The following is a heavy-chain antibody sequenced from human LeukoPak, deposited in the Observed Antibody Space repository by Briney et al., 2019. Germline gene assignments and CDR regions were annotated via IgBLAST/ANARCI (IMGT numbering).Heavy chain of an antibody. Sequence: GGSLRLSCAASGFTFSSYGMHWVRQAPGKGLEWVAFIRSDESTKYYADSVKGRFTISRDSAKNTVFLQMNSLRAEDTAVYYCAAYGDNSDFAYWGQGTLVTVSS. V-gene: IGHV3-30*02. CDR1: GFTFSSYG. J-gene: IGHJ4*02. CDR2: IRSDESTK. D-gene: IGHD4-23*01. CDR3: AAYGDNSDFAY.